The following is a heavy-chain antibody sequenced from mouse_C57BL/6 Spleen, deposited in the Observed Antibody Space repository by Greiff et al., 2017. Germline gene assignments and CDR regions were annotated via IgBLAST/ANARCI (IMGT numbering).Heavy chain of an antibody. CDR3: ARSYDGYYGY. J-gene: IGHJ2*01. D-gene: IGHD2-3*01. Sequence: QVQLKQPGAELVRPGSSVKLSCKASGYTFTSYWMDWVKQRPGQGLEWIGNIYPSDSETHYNQKFKDKATLTVDKSSSTAYMQLSSLTSEDSAVYYCARSYDGYYGYWGQGTTLTVSS. CDR1: GYTFTSYW. V-gene: IGHV1-61*01. CDR2: IYPSDSET.